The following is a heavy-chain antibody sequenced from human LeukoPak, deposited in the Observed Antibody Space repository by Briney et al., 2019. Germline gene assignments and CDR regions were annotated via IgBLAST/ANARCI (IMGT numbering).Heavy chain of an antibody. CDR2: FDPEDGET. CDR3: ATDNPMVRGVIISYYYYGMDV. CDR1: GYTLTELS. Sequence: ASVKVSCKVSGYTLTELSMHWVRQAPGKGLEWMGGFDPEDGETIYAQKFQGRVTMTEDTSTDTAYMELSSLRSEDTAVYYRATDNPMVRGVIISYYYYGMDVWGQGTTVTVSS. V-gene: IGHV1-24*01. J-gene: IGHJ6*02. D-gene: IGHD3-10*01.